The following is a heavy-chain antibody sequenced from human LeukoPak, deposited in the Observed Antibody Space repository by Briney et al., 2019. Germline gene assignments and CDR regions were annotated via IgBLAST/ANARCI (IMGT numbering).Heavy chain of an antibody. CDR3: ARARRYFDWFRGDAFDI. CDR2: INHSGST. J-gene: IGHJ3*02. CDR1: GFTISNYW. Sequence: GSLRLSCAASGFTISNYWMSWVRQAPGKGLEWIGEINHSGSTNYNPSLKSRVTISVDTSKNQFSLKLSSVTAADTAVYYCARARRYFDWFRGDAFDIWGQGTMVTVSS. D-gene: IGHD3-9*01. V-gene: IGHV4-4*02.